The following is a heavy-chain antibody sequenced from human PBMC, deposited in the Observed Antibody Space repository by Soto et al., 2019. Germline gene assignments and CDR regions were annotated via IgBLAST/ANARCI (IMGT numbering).Heavy chain of an antibody. J-gene: IGHJ6*02. CDR2: ISYDGSNK. D-gene: IGHD6-19*01. Sequence: GGSLRLSCAASGFTFSSYAMHWVRQAPGKGLEWVAVISYDGSNKYYADSVKGRFTISRDNSKDTLYLQMNSLRAEDTAVYYCARDIGGWYEEVRGGMDVWGQGTTVTVSS. CDR3: ARDIGGWYEEVRGGMDV. CDR1: GFTFSSYA. V-gene: IGHV3-30-3*01.